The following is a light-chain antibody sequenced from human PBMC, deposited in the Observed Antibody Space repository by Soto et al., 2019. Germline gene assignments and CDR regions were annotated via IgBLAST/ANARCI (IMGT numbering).Light chain of an antibody. Sequence: NFMLTQPHSVSESPGKTVTISCTRSSGSIASNYVQWYQQRPGSAPTTMIYEDNQRPSGVPDRFSGSIDSSSNSASLTISGLKTEDEADYYCQSYDSSSHGVFGGGTKVTVL. CDR2: EDN. J-gene: IGLJ3*02. CDR3: QSYDSSSHGV. CDR1: SGSIASNY. V-gene: IGLV6-57*04.